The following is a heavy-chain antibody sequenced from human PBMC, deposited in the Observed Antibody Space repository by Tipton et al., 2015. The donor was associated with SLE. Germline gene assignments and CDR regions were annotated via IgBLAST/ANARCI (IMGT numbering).Heavy chain of an antibody. CDR3: ARKTYNWNSNAFYI. Sequence: GLVKPSETLSLTCTVSGGSISSSSYYWGWIRQSPGKGLEWIGSVYYSGSTYYSPSLKSRLTTSVDTSKNLFSLELTSGTAADTAVYYCARKTYNWNSNAFYIWGQGTVVTVSP. D-gene: IGHD1-7*01. CDR2: VYYSGST. CDR1: GGSISSSSYY. J-gene: IGHJ3*02. V-gene: IGHV4-39*01.